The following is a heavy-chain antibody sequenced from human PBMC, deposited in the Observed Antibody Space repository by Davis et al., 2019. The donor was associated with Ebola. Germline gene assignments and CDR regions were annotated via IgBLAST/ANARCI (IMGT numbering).Heavy chain of an antibody. D-gene: IGHD2-21*02. CDR1: GFTFSSYA. J-gene: IGHJ6*02. Sequence: GESLKISCAASGFTFSSYAMSWVRQAPGKGLEWVSAISGSGGSTYYADSVKGRFTISRDNSKNTLYLQMNSLRAEDTAVYYCARELLRRNYYYYGMDVWGQGTTVTVSS. V-gene: IGHV3-23*01. CDR3: ARELLRRNYYYYGMDV. CDR2: ISGSGGST.